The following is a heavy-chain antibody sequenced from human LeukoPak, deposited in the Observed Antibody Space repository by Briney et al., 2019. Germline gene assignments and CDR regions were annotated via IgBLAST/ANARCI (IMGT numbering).Heavy chain of an antibody. V-gene: IGHV3-21*01. CDR1: GLTFSSYS. CDR3: ARDKVPAAIPIDY. J-gene: IGHJ4*02. Sequence: GGSLRPSCAASGLTFSSYSMNWVRQAPGKGLEWVSSISSSSSYIYYADSVKGRFTISRDNAKNSLYLQMNSLRAEDTAVYYCARDKVPAAIPIDYWGQGTLVTVSS. CDR2: ISSSSSYI. D-gene: IGHD2-2*01.